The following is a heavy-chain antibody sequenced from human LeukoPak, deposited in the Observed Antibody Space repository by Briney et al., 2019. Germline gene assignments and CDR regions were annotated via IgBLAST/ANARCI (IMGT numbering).Heavy chain of an antibody. Sequence: GASVKVSCKASGYTFTSYDINWVRQATGQGLEWMGWMNPNSGNTGYAQKFQGRVTITRNTSISTAYMELSSLRSEDTAVYYCARGLPYYYGSGSYYGWFDPWGQGTLVTVSS. CDR1: GYTFTSYD. D-gene: IGHD3-10*01. J-gene: IGHJ5*02. CDR2: MNPNSGNT. V-gene: IGHV1-8*03. CDR3: ARGLPYYYGSGSYYGWFDP.